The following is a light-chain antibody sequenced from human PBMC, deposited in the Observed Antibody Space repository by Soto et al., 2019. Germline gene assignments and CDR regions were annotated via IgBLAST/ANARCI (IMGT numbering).Light chain of an antibody. CDR1: QSVSNNY. J-gene: IGKJ5*01. V-gene: IGKV3-20*01. CDR3: QQYGSSPIT. Sequence: EIVMTQYPATLSVSPGERATLSCRASQSVSNNYLAWYQQKPGQAPRLLIYGASSRATGIPDRFSGSGSGTDFTLTISRLEPEDFAVYYCQQYGSSPITFGQGTRLEIK. CDR2: GAS.